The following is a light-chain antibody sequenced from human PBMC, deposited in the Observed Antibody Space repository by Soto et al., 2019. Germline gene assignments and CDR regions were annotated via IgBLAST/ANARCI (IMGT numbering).Light chain of an antibody. J-gene: IGLJ2*01. CDR1: SSDIGSYNY. Sequence: QSVLTQPASVSGSPGQSITISCTGTSSDIGSYNYVSWYQQHPGEVPILMIYDVSNRPSGVSNRFSGSKSGNTASLTISGLQAEDEADYYCGSYTSDNTLVFGGGTKLTVL. CDR2: DVS. CDR3: GSYTSDNTLV. V-gene: IGLV2-14*03.